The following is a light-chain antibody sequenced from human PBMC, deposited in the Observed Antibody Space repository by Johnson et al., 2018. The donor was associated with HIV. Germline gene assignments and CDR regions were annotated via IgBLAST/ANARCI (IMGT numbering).Light chain of an antibody. CDR1: SSNIGNNY. CDR3: GTWDISLSDGGV. Sequence: QSVLTQPPSVSAAPGQKVTISCSGSSSNIGNNYVSWYQQLPGTAPKLLIYDNNKRPSGIPDRFSGSTSGTSATLGITGLQTGDEADYYCGTWDISLSDGGVFGPGTKVTVL. J-gene: IGLJ1*01. V-gene: IGLV1-51*01. CDR2: DNN.